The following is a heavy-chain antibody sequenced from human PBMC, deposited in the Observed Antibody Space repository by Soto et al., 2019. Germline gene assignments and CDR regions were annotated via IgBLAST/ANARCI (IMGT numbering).Heavy chain of an antibody. CDR3: TRRLLERRTVYYFDY. D-gene: IGHD1-1*01. Sequence: GGSLRLSCAASGFTFSGSAMHWVRQASGKGLEWVGRIRSKANSYATAYAASVKGRFTISRDDSKNTAYLQMNSLKTEDTAVYYCTRRLLERRTVYYFDYWGQGTLVTVSS. V-gene: IGHV3-73*01. CDR2: IRSKANSYAT. CDR1: GFTFSGSA. J-gene: IGHJ4*02.